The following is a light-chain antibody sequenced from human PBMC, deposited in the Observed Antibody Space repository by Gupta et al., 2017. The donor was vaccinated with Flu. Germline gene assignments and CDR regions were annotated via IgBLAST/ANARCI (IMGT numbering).Light chain of an antibody. Sequence: IHLTQSPPSLSASVGDRVTITCRASQSIRNYLNWYQHKPGKAPKLLIYSASTLQNEVPSRFSGSGSGTEFTLTISSLQPEDFAAYYCQQCLTTPITFGQGTRLELK. V-gene: IGKV1-39*01. CDR2: SAS. J-gene: IGKJ5*01. CDR3: QQCLTTPIT. CDR1: QSIRNY.